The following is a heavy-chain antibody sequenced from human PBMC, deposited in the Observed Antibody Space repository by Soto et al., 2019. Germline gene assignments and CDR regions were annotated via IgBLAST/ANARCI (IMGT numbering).Heavy chain of an antibody. V-gene: IGHV3-13*01. CDR3: ARVGYYYYMDV. CDR1: GFTFSSYD. Sequence: HPGGSLRLSCAASGFTFSSYDMHWVRQATGKGLEWVSAIGTAGDTYYPGSVKGRFTISRENAENSLYLQMNSLRAGDTAVYYCARVGYYYYMDVWGKGTTVTVSS. CDR2: IGTAGDT. J-gene: IGHJ6*03.